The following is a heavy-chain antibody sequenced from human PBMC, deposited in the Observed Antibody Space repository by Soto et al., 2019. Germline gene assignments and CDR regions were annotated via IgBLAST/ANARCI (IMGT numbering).Heavy chain of an antibody. Sequence: GASVKVSCEACGYSFTSYGISWVRQAPGQGLEWMGWISAYNGNTKNAQKLQGRVTMTTDTSKNTLYLQMSSLRADDTALYYCAKSNGASSEDFYYYGMDVWGQGTTVTVSS. D-gene: IGHD4-17*01. CDR1: GYSFTSYG. CDR3: AKSNGASSEDFYYYGMDV. CDR2: ISAYNGNT. J-gene: IGHJ6*02. V-gene: IGHV1-18*01.